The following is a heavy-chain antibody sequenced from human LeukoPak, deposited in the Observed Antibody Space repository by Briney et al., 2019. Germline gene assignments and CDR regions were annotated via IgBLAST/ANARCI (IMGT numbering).Heavy chain of an antibody. CDR2: ISYDGSNK. CDR1: GFTFSIYS. D-gene: IGHD3-10*01. Sequence: PGGSLRLSCAASGFTFSIYSMHWVRQAPGKGLEWVALISYDGSNKYHADSVKGRFTISRDNSKNTLYLQMNSLRDEDTAVYYCATNRGGSGTYYIDYWGQGTLVTVSS. CDR3: ATNRGGSGTYYIDY. J-gene: IGHJ4*02. V-gene: IGHV3-30*03.